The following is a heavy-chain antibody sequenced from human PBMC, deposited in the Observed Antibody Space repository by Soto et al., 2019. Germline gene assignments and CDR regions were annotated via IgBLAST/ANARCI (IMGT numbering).Heavy chain of an antibody. CDR1: GFTFTSSA. CDR2: IVVGSGNT. J-gene: IGHJ6*02. V-gene: IGHV1-58*01. D-gene: IGHD3-22*01. CDR3: AADLGGDSTEDYYYYGMDV. Sequence: QMQLVQSGPEVKKPGTSVKVSCKASGFTFTSSAVQWVRQARGQRLEWIGWIVVGSGNTNYAQKFQERVTITGDMTTSKAYMELSSLRSGDTAVYYCAADLGGDSTEDYYYYGMDVWGQGTTVTVSS.